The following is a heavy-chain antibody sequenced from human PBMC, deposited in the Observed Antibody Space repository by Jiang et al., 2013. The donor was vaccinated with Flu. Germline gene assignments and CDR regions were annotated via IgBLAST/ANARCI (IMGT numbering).Heavy chain of an antibody. V-gene: IGHV3-30*02. Sequence: YADSVKGRFTISRDNSKNTLYLQMNSLRAEDTAVYYCAKDLDIVVVVAATSDYYYYGMDVWGQGTTVTVSS. CDR3: AKDLDIVVVVAATSDYYYYGMDV. J-gene: IGHJ6*02. D-gene: IGHD2-15*01.